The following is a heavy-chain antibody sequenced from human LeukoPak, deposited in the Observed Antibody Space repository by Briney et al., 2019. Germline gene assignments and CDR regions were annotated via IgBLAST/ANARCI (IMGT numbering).Heavy chain of an antibody. V-gene: IGHV1-69*04. J-gene: IGHJ4*02. CDR3: ARASEWEPALDY. Sequence: SVKVSCKASGGTFSSYAISWVRQAPGQGLEWMGRIIPILGIANYAQKFQGRVTITADKSTSTAYMELSSLRSEDTAVYYCARASEWEPALDYWGQGTLVTVSS. CDR1: GGTFSSYA. D-gene: IGHD1-26*01. CDR2: IIPILGIA.